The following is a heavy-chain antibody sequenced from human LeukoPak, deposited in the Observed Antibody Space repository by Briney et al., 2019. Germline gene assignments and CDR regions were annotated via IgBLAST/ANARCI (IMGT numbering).Heavy chain of an antibody. J-gene: IGHJ6*02. V-gene: IGHV4-31*03. Sequence: PSETLSLTCTVSGGSISSGGYYWSWIRQHPGKGLEWIGYIYYSGSTYYNPSLKSRVTISVDTSKNQFSLKLSSVTAADTAVYYCARDSFIGYYYGMDVWGQGTTVTVSS. CDR3: ARDSFIGYYYGMDV. D-gene: IGHD2-15*01. CDR2: IYYSGST. CDR1: GGSISSGGYY.